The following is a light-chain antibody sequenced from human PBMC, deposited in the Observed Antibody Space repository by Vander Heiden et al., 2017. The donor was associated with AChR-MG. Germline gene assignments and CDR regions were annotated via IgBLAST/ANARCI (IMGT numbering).Light chain of an antibody. CDR1: SGRIASNY. CDR3: QSYDSSNPVV. V-gene: IGLV6-57*02. J-gene: IGLJ2*01. Sequence: NFMLTQPHSVSESPGKTVTISCTGSSGRIASNYVHWYQQSPGSAPTTVIYEDNQRPSGVPDRFSGSIDSSSNSASLTISGLKTEDEADYYCQSYDSSNPVVFGGGTKLTVL. CDR2: EDN.